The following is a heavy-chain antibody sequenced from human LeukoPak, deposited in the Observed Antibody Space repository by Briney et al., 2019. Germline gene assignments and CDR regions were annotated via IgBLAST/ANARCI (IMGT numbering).Heavy chain of an antibody. CDR3: AKGVATIRGHFDY. D-gene: IGHD5-24*01. J-gene: IGHJ4*02. CDR1: GFTFNTYG. V-gene: IGHV3-23*01. Sequence: GGSLRLSCAASGFTFNTYGMSWVRQAPGKGLEWVSVISGSGGSTFYADSVKGRFTISRDNSKNTLYLQMNSLRVEDTAVYHCAKGVATIRGHFDYWGQGTLVTVSS. CDR2: ISGSGGST.